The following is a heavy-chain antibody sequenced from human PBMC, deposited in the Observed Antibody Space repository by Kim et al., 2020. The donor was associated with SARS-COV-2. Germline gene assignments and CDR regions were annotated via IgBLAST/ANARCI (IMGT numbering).Heavy chain of an antibody. V-gene: IGHV3-74*01. CDR1: GFTFSRYW. Sequence: GGSLRLSCAASGFTFSRYWMQWVRQGPGKGLMWVSRINDDGSETYYVDSGWGRFTMSRENTKNTVHLLMNSRRAEDTGVYYCVRAGVFVAVKGFYGMDVCGHRPPGTVSS. CDR3: VRAGVFVAVKGFYGMDV. J-gene: IGHJ6*01. CDR2: INDDGSET. D-gene: IGHD2-21*01.